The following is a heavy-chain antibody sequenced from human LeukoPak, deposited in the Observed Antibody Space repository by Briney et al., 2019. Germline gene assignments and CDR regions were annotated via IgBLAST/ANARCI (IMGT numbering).Heavy chain of an antibody. CDR3: TTPHYSINWDAYDY. CDR2: IKSKTYDGTT. J-gene: IGHJ4*01. CDR1: VFLFSNAW. Sequence: PGGSVRLPRAASVFLFSNAWMMWVRQAPGKGLEWVGCIKSKTYDGTTEYAPPLKGRLTISRDDSKNTLFLQVNSLKTEDTAVYYCTTPHYSINWDAYDYW. D-gene: IGHD6-13*01. V-gene: IGHV3-15*01.